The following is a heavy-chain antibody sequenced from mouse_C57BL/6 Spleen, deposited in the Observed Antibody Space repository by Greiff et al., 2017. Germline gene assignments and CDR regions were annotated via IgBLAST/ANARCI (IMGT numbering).Heavy chain of an antibody. CDR3: ARGTWNYFDY. CDR2: IYPGDGDT. V-gene: IGHV1-82*01. J-gene: IGHJ2*01. D-gene: IGHD3-3*01. Sequence: QVQLKESGPELVKPGASVKISCKASGYAFSSSWMNWVKQRPGKGLEWIGRIYPGDGDTNYNGKFKGKATLTADKSSSTAYMQLSSLTSEDSAVYFCARGTWNYFDYWGQGTTLTVSS. CDR1: GYAFSSSW.